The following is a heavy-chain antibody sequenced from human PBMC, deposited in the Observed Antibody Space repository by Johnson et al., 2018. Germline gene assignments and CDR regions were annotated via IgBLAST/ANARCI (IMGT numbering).Heavy chain of an antibody. CDR2: IRSKANSYAT. CDR1: GFTFSGSA. V-gene: IGHV3-73*01. CDR3: TRHLGRVQLWGNDSFDI. D-gene: IGHD5-18*01. J-gene: IGHJ3*02. Sequence: VQLVESGGGLVQPGGSLKLSCAASGFTFSGSAMHWVRQASGKGLEWVGRIRSKANSYATAYAASVKGRFTISRDDSKNTAYLQMNSLKTEDTAVYYCTRHLGRVQLWGNDSFDIWGQGTMVTVSS.